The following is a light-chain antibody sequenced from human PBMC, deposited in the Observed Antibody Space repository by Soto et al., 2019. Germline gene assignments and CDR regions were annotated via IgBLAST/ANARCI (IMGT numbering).Light chain of an antibody. CDR2: EVS. V-gene: IGLV2-14*01. J-gene: IGLJ1*01. CDR1: SSDVGAYNY. CDR3: SSYTSSSTPSV. Sequence: SVLTQPASVSGSPGQSITISCTGTSSDVGAYNYVSWYQQHPGKAPKLMIYEVSNRPSGVSNRFSGSKSGNTASLTISGLQAEDEADYSCSSYTSSSTPSVFGTGTKVTVL.